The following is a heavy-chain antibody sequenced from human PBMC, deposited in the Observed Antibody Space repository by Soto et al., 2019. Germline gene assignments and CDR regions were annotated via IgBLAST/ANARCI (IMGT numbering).Heavy chain of an antibody. D-gene: IGHD6-19*01. CDR3: ARSVAVPGAHIDY. CDR2: IYYSGSA. CDR1: GGSISSYY. V-gene: IGHV4-59*01. J-gene: IGHJ4*02. Sequence: SETLSLTCTVSGGSISSYYWSWIRQPPGKGLEWIGYIYYSGSANYNPSLRSRVSISVDTSKNEFSLRLSSVTAADTAVYFCARSVAVPGAHIDYWGQGTQVTVSS.